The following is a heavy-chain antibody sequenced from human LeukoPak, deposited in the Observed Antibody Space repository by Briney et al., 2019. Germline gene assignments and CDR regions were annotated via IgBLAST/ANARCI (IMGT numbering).Heavy chain of an antibody. D-gene: IGHD6-13*01. J-gene: IGHJ4*02. V-gene: IGHV1-18*01. CDR3: AREVAASIGFDY. CDR1: GYTFTSYG. CDR2: ISAYNGNT. Sequence: APVKVSCTASGYTFTSYGITWVRQAPGQGLEWMGWISAYNGNTNYAQNLQGRVTMTTDTSTSTAYMELRSLRADDTAVYYCAREVAASIGFDYWGQGTLVTVSS.